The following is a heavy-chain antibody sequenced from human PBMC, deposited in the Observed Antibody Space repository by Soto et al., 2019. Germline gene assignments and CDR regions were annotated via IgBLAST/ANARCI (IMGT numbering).Heavy chain of an antibody. CDR1: GFTFSSYW. V-gene: IGHV3-7*05. CDR3: ARVNYDFWSGYPQAFDI. J-gene: IGHJ3*02. CDR2: IKQDGSEK. D-gene: IGHD3-3*01. Sequence: GGSLRLSCAASGFTFSSYWMSWVSQAPGKGLEWVANIKQDGSEKYYVDSVKGRFTISRDNAKNSLYLQMNSLRAEDTAVYYCARVNYDFWSGYPQAFDIWGQGTMVTVSS.